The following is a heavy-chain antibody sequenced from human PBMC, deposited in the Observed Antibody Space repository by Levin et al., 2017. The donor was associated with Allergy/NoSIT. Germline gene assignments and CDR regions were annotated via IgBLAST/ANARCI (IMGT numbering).Heavy chain of an antibody. CDR3: ATRLYSGSGSFSD. CDR1: GFTFRSYA. V-gene: IGHV3-23*01. D-gene: IGHD3-10*01. CDR2: ISGSGGST. J-gene: IGHJ4*02. Sequence: GGSLRLSCAASGFTFRSYAMSWVRQAPGKGLEWVSLISGSGGSTYYADSVKGRFTISRDNSKNTLYLQMNSLRPEDTAVYYCATRLYSGSGSFSDWGQGTLVTVSS.